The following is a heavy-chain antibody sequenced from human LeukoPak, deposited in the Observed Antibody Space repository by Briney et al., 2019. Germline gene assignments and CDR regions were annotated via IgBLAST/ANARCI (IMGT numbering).Heavy chain of an antibody. V-gene: IGHV5-51*01. CDR3: ARHGYCSGRSCPHFDF. Sequence: GESLKISCRGSGYSFTSYWVAWVREMPGKGLEWMGIIYPGDSDTRYSPSFQGQVTISADKSISTAYLQWSSLKASDTAIYFCARHGYCSGRSCPHFDFWGQGTLVTVSS. D-gene: IGHD2-15*01. CDR2: IYPGDSDT. J-gene: IGHJ4*02. CDR1: GYSFTSYW.